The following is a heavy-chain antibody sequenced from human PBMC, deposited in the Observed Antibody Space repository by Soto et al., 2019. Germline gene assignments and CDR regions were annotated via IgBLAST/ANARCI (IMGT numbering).Heavy chain of an antibody. Sequence: GGSLRLSCAASGFTFSSYAMSWVRQAPGKGLEWVSAISGSGGSTYYADSVKGRFTISRDNSKNTLYLQMNSLRAEDTAVYYCAKDRGWAGYCSGGSCYAHDAFDTWGQGTMVTVSS. J-gene: IGHJ3*02. D-gene: IGHD2-15*01. CDR1: GFTFSSYA. V-gene: IGHV3-23*01. CDR3: AKDRGWAGYCSGGSCYAHDAFDT. CDR2: ISGSGGST.